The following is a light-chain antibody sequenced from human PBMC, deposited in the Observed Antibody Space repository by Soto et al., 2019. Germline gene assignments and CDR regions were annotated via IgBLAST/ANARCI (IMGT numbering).Light chain of an antibody. J-gene: IGLJ3*02. V-gene: IGLV1-47*02. Sequence: QPVLTQPPSASGTPGQRVTISCSGSSTDIGSNYVYWYQQVPGTAPKLLIYSNNQRPSGVPDRFSGSKSGTSASLAISGLRSEDEADYYCASWDDSLSGPVFGGGTKLTVL. CDR1: STDIGSNY. CDR2: SNN. CDR3: ASWDDSLSGPV.